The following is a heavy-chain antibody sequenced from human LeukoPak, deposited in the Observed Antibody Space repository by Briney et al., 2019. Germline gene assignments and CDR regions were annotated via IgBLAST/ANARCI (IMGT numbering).Heavy chain of an antibody. V-gene: IGHV4-61*02. Sequence: SQTLSLTCTVSGGSISSGGYYWSWVRQPAGKGLKWIGRIYASGNTNYNPSLKGRVTMTVDTSKNQFSLNLSSVTAADTAVYYCARGRGSSWYYFDSWGQGTLVTVSS. CDR2: IYASGNT. D-gene: IGHD6-13*01. J-gene: IGHJ4*02. CDR3: ARGRGSSWYYFDS. CDR1: GGSISSGGYY.